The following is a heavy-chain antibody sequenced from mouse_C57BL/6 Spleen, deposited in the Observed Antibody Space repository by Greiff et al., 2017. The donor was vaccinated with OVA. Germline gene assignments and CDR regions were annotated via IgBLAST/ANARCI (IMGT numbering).Heavy chain of an antibody. J-gene: IGHJ4*01. CDR3: AREGSFITTVVATYYYAMDY. D-gene: IGHD1-1*01. CDR1: GFTFSSYT. Sequence: EVQVVESGGGLVKPGGSLKLSCAASGFTFSSYTMSWVRQTPEKRLEWVATISGGGGNTYYPDSVKGRFTISRDNAKNTLYLQMSSLRSEDTALYYCAREGSFITTVVATYYYAMDYWGQGTSVTVSS. CDR2: ISGGGGNT. V-gene: IGHV5-9*01.